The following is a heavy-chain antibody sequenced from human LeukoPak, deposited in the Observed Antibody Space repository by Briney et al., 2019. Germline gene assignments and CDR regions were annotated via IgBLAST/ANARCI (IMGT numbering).Heavy chain of an antibody. D-gene: IGHD6-13*01. V-gene: IGHV1-2*02. Sequence: GASVKVSCKASGYTFTGYYMHWVRQAPGQGLEWMGWINPNSGGTNYAQKFQGRVTMTRDTSISTAYMELSRLRSDDTAVYYCARGRPTAAHVGWYFDYWGQGTLVTVSS. CDR1: GYTFTGYY. J-gene: IGHJ4*02. CDR2: INPNSGGT. CDR3: ARGRPTAAHVGWYFDY.